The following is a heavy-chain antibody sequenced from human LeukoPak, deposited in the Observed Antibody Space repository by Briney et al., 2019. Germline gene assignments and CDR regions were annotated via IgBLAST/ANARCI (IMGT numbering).Heavy chain of an antibody. V-gene: IGHV3-21*01. CDR1: GFTFSSYS. CDR3: ARGYRPTDY. Sequence: PGGSLRLSCAASGFTFSSYSMNRVRQAPGKGLEWVSSISSSSSYIYYAVSVKGRFTISRDNAKNSLYLQMNSLRAEDTAVYYCARGYRPTDYWGQGTLVTVSS. CDR2: ISSSSSYI. D-gene: IGHD1-1*01. J-gene: IGHJ4*02.